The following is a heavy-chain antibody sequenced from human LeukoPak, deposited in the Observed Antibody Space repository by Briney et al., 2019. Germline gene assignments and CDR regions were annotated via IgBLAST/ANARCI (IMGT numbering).Heavy chain of an antibody. CDR2: ISSSGSTI. D-gene: IGHD1-26*01. CDR1: GFTFSDYY. Sequence: KPGGSLRLSCAASGFTFSDYYMSWIRQAPGKGLEWVSYISSSGSTIYYADSVKGRFTISRDNSKNTLYLQMNSLRAEDTAVYYCAKALTYSGSDNYYFDYWGQGTLVTVSS. J-gene: IGHJ4*02. V-gene: IGHV3-11*04. CDR3: AKALTYSGSDNYYFDY.